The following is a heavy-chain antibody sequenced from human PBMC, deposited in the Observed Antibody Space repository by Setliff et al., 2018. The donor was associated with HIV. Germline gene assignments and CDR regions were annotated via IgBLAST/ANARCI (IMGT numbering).Heavy chain of an antibody. V-gene: IGHV4-61*02. CDR3: ARGDPFTDFDS. Sequence: SETLSLTCTVSGGSISRGSYYWSWIRQPAGKGLEWIGRIYTNGNTNYNPSLKSRVTVSSDTSKNQFSLKLTSVTAADTAFYYCARGDPFTDFDSWGQGALVTVSS. D-gene: IGHD3-16*01. J-gene: IGHJ4*02. CDR2: IYTNGNT. CDR1: GGSISRGSYY.